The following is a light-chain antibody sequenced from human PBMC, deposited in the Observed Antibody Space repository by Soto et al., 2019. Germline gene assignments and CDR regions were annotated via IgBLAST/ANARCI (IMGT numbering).Light chain of an antibody. Sequence: EIVMTQSPATLSVSPGERATLSCRASQSVSSNLAWYQQKPGQAPTLLIYGASARASGIPARFSGSGSGTDFTLTISRLEPEDFAVFYCQQYVNSPFTFGQGTKLEI. CDR3: QQYVNSPFT. CDR1: QSVSSN. CDR2: GAS. J-gene: IGKJ2*01. V-gene: IGKV3-15*01.